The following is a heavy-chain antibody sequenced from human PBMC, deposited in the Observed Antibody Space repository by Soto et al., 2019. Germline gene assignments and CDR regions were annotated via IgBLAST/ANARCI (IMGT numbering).Heavy chain of an antibody. CDR2: ISWNSGSI. D-gene: IGHD3-3*01. CDR1: GFTFDDYA. CDR3: AKDKHYDFWSAYSFYYYYMDV. V-gene: IGHV3-9*01. Sequence: EVQLVESGGGLVQPGRSLRLSCAASGFTFDDYAMHWVRQAPGKGLEWVSGISWNSGSIGYADSVKGRFTISRDNAKNSLYLQMKSLRAEDTALYYCAKDKHYDFWSAYSFYYYYMDVWGKGTTVTVSS. J-gene: IGHJ6*03.